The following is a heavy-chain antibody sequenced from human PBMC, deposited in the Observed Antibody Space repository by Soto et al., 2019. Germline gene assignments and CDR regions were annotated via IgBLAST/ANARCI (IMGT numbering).Heavy chain of an antibody. Sequence: QVQLQESGPGLVKPSGTLSLTCAVSSGSISSSNWWSWVRQPPGKGLEWIGEIYHSGSTNYNPSLKSRVTISVDKSKNQFSLKLSSVTAADTAVYYCARDFHLIWNYDYYYYMDVWGKGTTVTVSS. CDR1: SGSISSSNW. CDR3: ARDFHLIWNYDYYYYMDV. CDR2: IYHSGST. D-gene: IGHD1-1*01. V-gene: IGHV4-4*02. J-gene: IGHJ6*03.